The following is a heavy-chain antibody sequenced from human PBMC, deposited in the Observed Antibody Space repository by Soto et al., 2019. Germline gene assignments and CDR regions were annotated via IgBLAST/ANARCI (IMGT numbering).Heavy chain of an antibody. CDR2: IIPIFGTA. Sequence: SVKVSCKASGGTFSSYAISWVRQAPGQGLEWMGGIIPIFGTANYAQKFQGRVTITADESTSTAYMELSSLRSEDTAVYYCARGRAIVVVPAAMRRSPDAFDIWGRGTMVTVSS. D-gene: IGHD2-2*01. CDR3: ARGRAIVVVPAAMRRSPDAFDI. V-gene: IGHV1-69*13. CDR1: GGTFSSYA. J-gene: IGHJ3*02.